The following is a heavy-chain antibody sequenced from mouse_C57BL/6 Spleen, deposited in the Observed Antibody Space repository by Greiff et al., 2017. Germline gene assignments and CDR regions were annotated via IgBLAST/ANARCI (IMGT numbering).Heavy chain of an antibody. D-gene: IGHD1-1*01. CDR3: AGSPPITPVVATDAMDY. J-gene: IGHJ4*01. Sequence: QVQLQQPGAELVMPGASVKLSCKASGYTFTSYWMHWVKQRPGQGLEWIGEIDPSASYTTYNQKFKGKATLTVDKSSSTAYMQLRSLTSEDSAVYYCAGSPPITPVVATDAMDYWGQGTSVTVSS. CDR2: IDPSASYT. V-gene: IGHV1-69*01. CDR1: GYTFTSYW.